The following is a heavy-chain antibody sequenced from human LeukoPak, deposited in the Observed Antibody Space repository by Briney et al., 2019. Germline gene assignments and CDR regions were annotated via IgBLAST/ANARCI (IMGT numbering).Heavy chain of an antibody. D-gene: IGHD5-24*01. CDR3: VSTLRFYYGMDV. V-gene: IGHV4-31*03. Sequence: PSQTLSLTCTVSGGSISSGGYYWTWIRQHPGKGLEWIGYIYYSGSTYYNPSLKSRVTISVDTSKNQFSLKLSSVTAADTAVYYCVSTLRFYYGMDVWGQGTTVTVSS. CDR1: GGSISSGGYY. CDR2: IYYSGST. J-gene: IGHJ6*02.